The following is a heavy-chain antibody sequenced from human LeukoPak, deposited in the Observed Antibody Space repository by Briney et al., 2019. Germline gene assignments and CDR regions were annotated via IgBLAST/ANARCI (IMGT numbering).Heavy chain of an antibody. J-gene: IGHJ3*02. D-gene: IGHD3-22*01. CDR2: INPNSGGT. CDR3: ARGWGYYDSSGYYYQFDAFDI. CDR1: GYTFTGYY. V-gene: IGHV1-2*02. Sequence: ASVKVSCKASGYTFTGYYMHWVRQAPGQGLEWMGWINPNSGGTNYAQKFQGRATMTRDTSISTAYMELSRLRSDDTAVYYCARGWGYYDSSGYYYQFDAFDIWGQGTMVTVSS.